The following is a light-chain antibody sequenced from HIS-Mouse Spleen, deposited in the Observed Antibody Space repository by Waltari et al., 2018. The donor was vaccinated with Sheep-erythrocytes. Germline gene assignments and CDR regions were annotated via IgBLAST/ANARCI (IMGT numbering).Light chain of an antibody. CDR3: SSYAGSNNWV. J-gene: IGLJ3*02. CDR2: EVI. V-gene: IGLV2-8*01. CDR1: SSDVGGYNY. Sequence: QSALTQPPSASGSPGQSVTISCTGTSSDVGGYNYVSWYQQHPGKAPNLMIYEVIKRPSGVPDRFSGSKSGNTASLTVSGLQAEDEADYYCSSYAGSNNWVFGGGTKLTVL.